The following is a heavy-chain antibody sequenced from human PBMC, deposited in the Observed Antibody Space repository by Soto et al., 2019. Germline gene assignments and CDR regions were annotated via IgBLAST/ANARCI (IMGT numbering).Heavy chain of an antibody. CDR3: ARGRGYSGYYFDY. J-gene: IGHJ4*02. D-gene: IGHD5-12*01. CDR2: IKQDGSEK. V-gene: IGHV3-7*03. CDR1: GFTFSTYW. Sequence: EVQLVESGGGLVQPGGSLRLSCAASGFTFSTYWMSWVRQAPGKGLEWVANIKQDGSEKYYVDSVKGRFTITRDNAKDSLCLQMNSLRAEDTAVYYCARGRGYSGYYFDYWGQGTLVTVSS.